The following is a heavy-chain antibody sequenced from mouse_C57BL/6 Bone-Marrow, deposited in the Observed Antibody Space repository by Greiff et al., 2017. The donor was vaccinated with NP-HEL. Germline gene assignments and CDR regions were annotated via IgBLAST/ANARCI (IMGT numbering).Heavy chain of an antibody. Sequence: VQLQQSGAELVKPGASVKLSCKASGYTFTSYWMHWVKQRPGQGLEWIGMIHPNSGSTNYNEKFKSKATLTVDKSSSTAYMQHSSLTSEDSAVYYCAIDYYGSSYWFAYWGQGTLVTVSA. D-gene: IGHD1-1*01. CDR1: GYTFTSYW. J-gene: IGHJ3*01. CDR2: IHPNSGST. V-gene: IGHV1-64*01. CDR3: AIDYYGSSYWFAY.